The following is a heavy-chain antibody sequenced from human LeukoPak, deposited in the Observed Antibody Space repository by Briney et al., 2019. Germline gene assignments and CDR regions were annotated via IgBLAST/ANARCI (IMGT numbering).Heavy chain of an antibody. J-gene: IGHJ5*02. CDR2: IYYSGST. D-gene: IGHD3-10*01. V-gene: IGHV4-59*01. CDR3: ARATAMVRGYDWFDP. CDR1: GGSISSYY. Sequence: SETLSLTCTVSGGSISSYYWSWIRQPPGKGLEWIGYIYYSGSTNYNPSLKSRVTISVDTSKNQFSLKLSSVTAADTAVYYCARATAMVRGYDWFDPWGQGTLVTVSS.